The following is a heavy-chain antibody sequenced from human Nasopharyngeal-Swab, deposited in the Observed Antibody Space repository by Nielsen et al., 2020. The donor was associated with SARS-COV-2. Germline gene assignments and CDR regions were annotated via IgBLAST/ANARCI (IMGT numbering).Heavy chain of an antibody. CDR2: ISLSGGGT. V-gene: IGHV3-23*01. Sequence: GGSLRLSCAASGFTFSSYAMSWVRQAPGKGLEWVSGISLSGGGTYYADSVKGRFTISRDNSKDTLNLQMHSLRAEDTAVYYCAKGRTYCSGTSCFSFDSWGQETMVTVSS. CDR1: GFTFSSYA. D-gene: IGHD2-2*01. J-gene: IGHJ4*02. CDR3: AKGRTYCSGTSCFSFDS.